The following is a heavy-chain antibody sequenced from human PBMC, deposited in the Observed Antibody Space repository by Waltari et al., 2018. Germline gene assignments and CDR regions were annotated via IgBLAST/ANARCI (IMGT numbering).Heavy chain of an antibody. CDR3: VMYSSAFLGDC. CDR1: GFSFSNYW. V-gene: IGHV3-74*01. D-gene: IGHD6-19*01. J-gene: IGHJ4*02. Sequence: QLVESGGGLVQPGGSLRLSCRASGFSFSNYWMHWVRQAPGKGLVSVSKINLYGTSTRYADSVKGRFTSARDNAENTLFLQMRSLRAEDTGLYYCVMYSSAFLGDCWGRGTLVTVSS. CDR2: INLYGTST.